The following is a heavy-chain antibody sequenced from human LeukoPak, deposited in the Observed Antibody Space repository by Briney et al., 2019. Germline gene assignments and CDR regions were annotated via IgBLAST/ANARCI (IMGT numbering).Heavy chain of an antibody. Sequence: SETLSLTCTVSGGSISSYYWSWIRQPPGKGQEWIGYIYYSGSTNYNPSLKSRVTISVDTSKNQFSLKLSSVTAADTAVYYCARHLYSSSWYSYYYGMDVWGQGTTVTVSS. J-gene: IGHJ6*02. CDR3: ARHLYSSSWYSYYYGMDV. V-gene: IGHV4-59*08. CDR2: IYYSGST. CDR1: GGSISSYY. D-gene: IGHD6-13*01.